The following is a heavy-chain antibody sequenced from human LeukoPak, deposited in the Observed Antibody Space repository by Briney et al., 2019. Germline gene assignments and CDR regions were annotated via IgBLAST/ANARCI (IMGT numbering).Heavy chain of an antibody. Sequence: SETLSLTCAVYGGSFSGYYWSWIRQPPGKGLEWIGEINHSGSTNYNPSLMSRVTISVDTSKNQFSLKLSSVTAADTAVYYCARGGRDRYCSSTSCYRHYYGMDVWGQGTTVTVSS. CDR1: GGSFSGYY. CDR2: INHSGST. J-gene: IGHJ6*02. CDR3: ARGGRDRYCSSTSCYRHYYGMDV. D-gene: IGHD2-2*02. V-gene: IGHV4-34*01.